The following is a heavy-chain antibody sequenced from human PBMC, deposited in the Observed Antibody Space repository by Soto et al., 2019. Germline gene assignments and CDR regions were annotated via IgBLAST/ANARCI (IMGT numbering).Heavy chain of an antibody. V-gene: IGHV4-30-4*01. CDR1: GGSINSDDSY. Sequence: QVQLQESGPGLVKPSQTLSLTCTVSGGSINSDDSYWSWLRQPPGRCLEWIGYIYDSETTYYNPSLKSRVTMSVATSKNQFSLKLNSVTAADTAVYYCARDRQSEIVAMLASNGMDVWGQGTTVIVSS. D-gene: IGHD5-12*01. CDR2: IYDSETT. J-gene: IGHJ6*02. CDR3: ARDRQSEIVAMLASNGMDV.